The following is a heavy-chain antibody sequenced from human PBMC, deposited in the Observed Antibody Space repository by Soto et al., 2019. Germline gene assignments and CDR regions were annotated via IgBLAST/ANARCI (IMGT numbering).Heavy chain of an antibody. D-gene: IGHD5-18*01. CDR1: GFTFDDYA. V-gene: IGHV3-9*01. CDR2: ISWNSGSI. Sequence: EVQVVESGGGLVQPGRSLRLSCAASGFTFDDYAMHWVRQAPGKGLEWVSGISWNSGSIGYADSVKGRFTISRDNAKNSLYLQMNSLRAEDTVLYYCAKDDGYRTYYYQGMDVWGQGTTVTVSS. CDR3: AKDDGYRTYYYQGMDV. J-gene: IGHJ6*02.